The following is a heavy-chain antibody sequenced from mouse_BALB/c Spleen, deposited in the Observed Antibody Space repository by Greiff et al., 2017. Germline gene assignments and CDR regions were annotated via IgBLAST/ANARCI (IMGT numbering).Heavy chain of an antibody. CDR1: GYSITSGYY. V-gene: IGHV3-6*02. J-gene: IGHJ3*01. CDR2: ISYDGSN. D-gene: IGHD1-1*01. Sequence: EVQLVESGPGLVKPSQSLSLTCSVTGYSITSGYYWNWIRQFPGNKLEWMGYISYDGSNNYNPSLKNRISITRDTSKNQFFLKLNSVTTEDTATYYCARDYYGSSLAWFAYWGQGTLVTVSA. CDR3: ARDYYGSSLAWFAY.